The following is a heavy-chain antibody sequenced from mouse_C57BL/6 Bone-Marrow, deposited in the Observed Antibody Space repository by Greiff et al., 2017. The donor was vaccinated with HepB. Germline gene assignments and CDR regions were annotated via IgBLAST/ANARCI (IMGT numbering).Heavy chain of an antibody. V-gene: IGHV1-19*01. Sequence: EVQLQQSGPVLVKPGASVKMSCKASGYTFTDYYMNWVKQSHGKSLEWIGVINPYNGGTSYNQKFKGKATLTVDKYSSTAYMELNSLTSEDSAVYDCARTRFYYDYDGGYAMDYWGQGTSVTVSS. D-gene: IGHD2-4*01. CDR1: GYTFTDYY. CDR3: ARTRFYYDYDGGYAMDY. CDR2: INPYNGGT. J-gene: IGHJ4*01.